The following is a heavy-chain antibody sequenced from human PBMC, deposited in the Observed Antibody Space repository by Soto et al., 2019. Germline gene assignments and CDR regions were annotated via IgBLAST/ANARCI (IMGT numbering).Heavy chain of an antibody. CDR2: ISYDGSNK. D-gene: IGHD6-6*01. Sequence: PGGSLRLSCAASGFTFSSYGMHWVRQAPGKGLEWVAVISYDGSNKYYADSVKGRFTISRDNSKNTLYLQMNSLRAEDTAVYYCAKSSSSSFYYLDYWRQVSLVAVS. CDR3: AKSSSSSFYYLDY. V-gene: IGHV3-30*18. CDR1: GFTFSSYG. J-gene: IGHJ4*02.